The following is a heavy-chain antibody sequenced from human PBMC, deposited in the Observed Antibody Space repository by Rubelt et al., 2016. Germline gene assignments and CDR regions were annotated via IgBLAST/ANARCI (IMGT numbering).Heavy chain of an antibody. D-gene: IGHD3-22*01. Sequence: QVQVQESGPGLVEPSGTLSLTCVVSGGLISSSQWWSWLRQPPGKGLEWIGELYHSGSTTYNPSLKSRVTISVDKSKNQFSPSLSSVTAADTAIYYCARKFFDSSGFHDFWGQGTLVTVSS. CDR1: GGLISSSQW. CDR2: LYHSGST. V-gene: IGHV4-4*02. CDR3: ARKFFDSSGFHDF. J-gene: IGHJ4*02.